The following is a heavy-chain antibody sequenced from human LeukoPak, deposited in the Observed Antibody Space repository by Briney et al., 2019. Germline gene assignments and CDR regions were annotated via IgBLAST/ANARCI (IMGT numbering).Heavy chain of an antibody. J-gene: IGHJ4*02. CDR2: ISAYNGNT. D-gene: IGHD3-22*01. Sequence: GASVKVSCKASGYTFTSYGISWVRQAPGQGLEWMGWISAYNGNTNYAQKLQGRVTMTTDTSTSTAYMELRSLRSDDTAVYYCARTRYYYDSSGHYYYWGQGTLVTVSS. CDR1: GYTFTSYG. V-gene: IGHV1-18*01. CDR3: ARTRYYYDSSGHYYY.